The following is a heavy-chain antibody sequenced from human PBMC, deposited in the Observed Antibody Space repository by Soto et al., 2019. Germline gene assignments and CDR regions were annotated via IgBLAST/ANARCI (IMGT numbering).Heavy chain of an antibody. D-gene: IGHD5-18*01. V-gene: IGHV3-9*01. J-gene: IGHJ4*02. CDR2: ISWNSGSI. Sequence: EVQLVESGGGLVQPGRSLRLSCAASGFTFDDYTMHWVRQAPGKGLEWVSVISWNSGSIGYADSVKGRFTISRDNAKNSLYLQMNSLRAEDTALYYCAKDLNKAMVVGIDYWGQGTLVTVSS. CDR1: GFTFDDYT. CDR3: AKDLNKAMVVGIDY.